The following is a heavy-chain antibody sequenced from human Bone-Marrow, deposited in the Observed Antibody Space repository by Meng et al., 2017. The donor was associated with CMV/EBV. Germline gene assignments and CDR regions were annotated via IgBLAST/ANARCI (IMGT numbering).Heavy chain of an antibody. V-gene: IGHV4-34*01. CDR3: ARESFSVAVSLYYGMDV. Sequence: SETLSLTCGVYGGSFSDYYWSWIRQPPGKGLEWIGEINRSGSSSYNPSLKSRVTISIDTSKNQFSLKVNSVTAAETAIYYCARESFSVAVSLYYGMDVWGQGTTVTVSS. CDR1: GGSFSDYY. J-gene: IGHJ6*02. D-gene: IGHD6-19*01. CDR2: INRSGSS.